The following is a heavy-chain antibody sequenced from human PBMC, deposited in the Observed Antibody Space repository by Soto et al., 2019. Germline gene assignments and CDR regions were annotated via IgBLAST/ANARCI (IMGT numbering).Heavy chain of an antibody. CDR2: IWSDGSDE. D-gene: IGHD6-6*01. CDR1: GFNFSDSG. CDR3: VRSKRFGSASGWGGGFDF. Sequence: QVQLVESGGGVVQPARSLRLSCAASGFNFSDSGMHWVRQAPGKGLEWVAVIWSDGSDEDYADSVKGRFSISRDNSERKLDPRLNSLRAVDTAVYYLVRSKRFGSASGWGGGFDFWGQGTLVTVSA. V-gene: IGHV3-33*03. J-gene: IGHJ4*02.